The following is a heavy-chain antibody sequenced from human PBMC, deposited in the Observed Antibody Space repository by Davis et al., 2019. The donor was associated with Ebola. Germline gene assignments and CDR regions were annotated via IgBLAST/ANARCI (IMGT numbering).Heavy chain of an antibody. CDR3: ARGDYDFWSPTNY. J-gene: IGHJ4*02. Sequence: SETLSLTCTVSGGSISSYYWSWIRQPPGKGLEWIGYIYYSGSTNYNPSLKSRVTISVDTSKNQFSLKLRSVTAADTAVYYCARGDYDFWSPTNYWGQGTLVTVSS. V-gene: IGHV4-59*01. D-gene: IGHD3-3*01. CDR2: IYYSGST. CDR1: GGSISSYY.